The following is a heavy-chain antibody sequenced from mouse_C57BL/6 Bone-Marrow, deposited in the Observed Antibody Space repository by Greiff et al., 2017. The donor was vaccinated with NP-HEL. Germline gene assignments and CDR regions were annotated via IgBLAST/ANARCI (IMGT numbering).Heavy chain of an antibody. D-gene: IGHD2-1*01. CDR2: INPNNGGT. Sequence: EVQLQQSGPELVKPGALVKIPCKASGYTFTDYNMDWVKQSHGKSLEWIGDINPNNGGTIYNQKFKGKATLTVDKSSSTAYMELRSLTSEDTAVYYCARRGVYGNYDYWGQGTTLTVSS. CDR1: GYTFTDYN. J-gene: IGHJ2*01. CDR3: ARRGVYGNYDY. V-gene: IGHV1-18*01.